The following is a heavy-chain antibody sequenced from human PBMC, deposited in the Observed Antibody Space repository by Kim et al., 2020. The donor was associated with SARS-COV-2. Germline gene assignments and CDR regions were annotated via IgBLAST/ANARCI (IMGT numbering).Heavy chain of an antibody. CDR1: GFTFSSYE. D-gene: IGHD1-26*01. V-gene: IGHV3-48*03. Sequence: GGSLRLSCAASGFTFSSYEMNWVRQAPGKGLEWVSYISSSGSTIYYADSVKGRFTISRDNAKNSLYLQMNSLRAEDTAVYYCARDLVLRLSSGSPYYYYGMDVWGQGTTVTVSS. CDR2: ISSSGSTI. CDR3: ARDLVLRLSSGSPYYYYGMDV. J-gene: IGHJ6*02.